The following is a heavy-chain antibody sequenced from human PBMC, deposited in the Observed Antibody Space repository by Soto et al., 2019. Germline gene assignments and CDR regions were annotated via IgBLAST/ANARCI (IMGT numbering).Heavy chain of an antibody. CDR3: ARCPGDIVVVPAGNYYYYMDV. CDR1: GGTFSSYT. D-gene: IGHD2-2*01. CDR2: IIPILGIA. J-gene: IGHJ6*03. Sequence: ASVKVSCKASGGTFSSYTISWVRQAPGQGLEWMGRIIPILGIANYAQKFQGRVTITADKSTSTAYMELSSLRSEDTAVYYCARCPGDIVVVPAGNYYYYMDVWGKGTTVTVSS. V-gene: IGHV1-69*02.